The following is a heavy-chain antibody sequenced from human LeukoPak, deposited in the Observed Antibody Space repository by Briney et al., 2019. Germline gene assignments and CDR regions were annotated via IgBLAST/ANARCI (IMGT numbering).Heavy chain of an antibody. CDR1: GFTFSSYS. Sequence: GGSLRLSCAASGFTFSSYSMNWVRQAPGKGLEWVSYISSSSSTIYYADSVKGRFTISRDNAKNSLYLQMNSLRAEDTAVYYCARGSHYYMVRGQPEDGMDVWGQGTTVTVSS. CDR3: ARGSHYYMVRGQPEDGMDV. J-gene: IGHJ6*02. D-gene: IGHD3-10*01. V-gene: IGHV3-48*04. CDR2: ISSSSSTI.